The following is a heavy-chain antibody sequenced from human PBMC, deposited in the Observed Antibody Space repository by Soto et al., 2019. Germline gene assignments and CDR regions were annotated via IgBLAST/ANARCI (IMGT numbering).Heavy chain of an antibody. Sequence: PGGPLRLSCAASGSMLSRYEFNWVRMAPGKGLEWVSYINVGGDTRHYADSVRGRVTISRDDAEGSVYLQWGSLTVEDTAVYFCARISRWLSDYRCHYVDVWSQGTSVTVSS. CDR2: INVGGDTR. D-gene: IGHD6-19*01. CDR3: ARISRWLSDYRCHYVDV. V-gene: IGHV3-48*03. CDR1: GSMLSRYE. J-gene: IGHJ6*02.